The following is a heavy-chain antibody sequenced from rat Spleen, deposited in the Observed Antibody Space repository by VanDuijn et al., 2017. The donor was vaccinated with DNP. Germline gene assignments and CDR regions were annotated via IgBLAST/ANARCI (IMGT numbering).Heavy chain of an antibody. CDR3: ARWYNFFDY. V-gene: IGHV3-1*01. J-gene: IGHJ2*01. Sequence: EVQLQESGPGLLKPSQSLSLTCSVPGYSISRTYGGWFRKFPGNKMEWIGHISYSGTTSYHPSLKSRISITRDTSKNQYFLQLHSVTTEDTATYYCARWYNFFDYWGQGVMVTVSS. CDR2: ISYSGTT. CDR1: GYSISRTY. D-gene: IGHD1-5*01.